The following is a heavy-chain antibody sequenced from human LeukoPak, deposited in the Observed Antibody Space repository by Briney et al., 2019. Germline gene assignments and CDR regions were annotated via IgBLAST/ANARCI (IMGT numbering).Heavy chain of an antibody. CDR1: GFSFGTYG. D-gene: IGHD3-22*01. Sequence: GGSLRLSCAASGFSFGTYGMNWVRQAPGKGLEWVSSISTSSSYIYYADAVKGRFTISRGNAKNSLYLHMSTLRAEDTAVYYCARNQVSGYYDSGGDAFDLWGQGTMVSVSS. CDR3: ARNQVSGYYDSGGDAFDL. J-gene: IGHJ3*01. CDR2: ISTSSSYI. V-gene: IGHV3-21*03.